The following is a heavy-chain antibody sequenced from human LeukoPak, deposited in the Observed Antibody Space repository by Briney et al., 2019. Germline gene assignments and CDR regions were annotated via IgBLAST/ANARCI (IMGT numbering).Heavy chain of an antibody. V-gene: IGHV4-59*01. CDR2: IYYSGST. Sequence: SETLSLTCTVPGGSISSYYWSWIRQPPGKGLEWIGYIYYSGSTNYNPSLKSRVTISVDTSKNQFSLKLSSVTPADTAVYYCARDLYNWLDPWGQGTLVTVSS. CDR1: GGSISSYY. J-gene: IGHJ5*02. CDR3: ARDLYNWLDP.